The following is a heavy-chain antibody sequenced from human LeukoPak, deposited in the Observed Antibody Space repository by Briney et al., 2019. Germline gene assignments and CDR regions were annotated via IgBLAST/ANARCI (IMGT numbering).Heavy chain of an antibody. V-gene: IGHV3-53*01. J-gene: IGHJ4*02. CDR3: ARGGESPSAFDY. D-gene: IGHD3-10*01. CDR1: GFTVSDNH. Sequence: GGSLILSCAVSGFTVSDNHMSWVRQAPGKGLEWVSVLYSGGTTYYTDSVKGRFTISRDNSKNTLYLQMKSLRAEDTAVYYCARGGESPSAFDYWGQGTLVTVSS. CDR2: LYSGGTT.